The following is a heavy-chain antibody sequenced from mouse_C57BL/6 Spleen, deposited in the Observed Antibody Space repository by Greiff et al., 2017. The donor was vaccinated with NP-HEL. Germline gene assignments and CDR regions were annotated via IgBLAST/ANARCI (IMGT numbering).Heavy chain of an antibody. Sequence: VQLQQPGAELVMPGASVKLSCKASGYTFTSYWMHWVKQRPGQGLEWIGEIDPSDSYTNYNQKFKGKSTLTVDKSSSTAYMQLSSLTSEDSAVYYCARSRSYDYDYNYYAMDYWGQGTLVTVSS. CDR2: IDPSDSYT. CDR1: GYTFTSYW. V-gene: IGHV1-69*01. D-gene: IGHD2-4*01. J-gene: IGHJ4*01. CDR3: ARSRSYDYDYNYYAMDY.